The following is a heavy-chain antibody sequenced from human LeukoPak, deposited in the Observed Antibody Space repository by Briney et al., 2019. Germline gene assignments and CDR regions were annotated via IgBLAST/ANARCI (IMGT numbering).Heavy chain of an antibody. J-gene: IGHJ3*02. D-gene: IGHD6-6*01. CDR2: ISAYNGNT. CDR1: GYTFTSYG. Sequence: ASVKVSCKASGYTFTSYGISWVRQAPGQGLEWMGWISAYNGNTNYAQKLQGRVTMTTDTSTSTAYMELRGLRSDDTAVYYCARDPYSPLYSSSSRDAFDIWGQGTMVTVSS. CDR3: ARDPYSPLYSSSSRDAFDI. V-gene: IGHV1-18*01.